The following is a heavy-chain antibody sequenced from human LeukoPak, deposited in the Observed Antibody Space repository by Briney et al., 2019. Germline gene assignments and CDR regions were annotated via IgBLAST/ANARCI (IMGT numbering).Heavy chain of an antibody. Sequence: PSETLSLTCTVSGGSIRNYYCSWIRQPPGKGLEWVGYIYYSGSTSYNPSLKSRVTISIDASKNQFSLKLSSVTAADTAVYYCARNFTGPGTYTPYFGMDVWGQGTTVTVSS. CDR1: GGSIRNYY. V-gene: IGHV4-59*08. D-gene: IGHD3-16*01. J-gene: IGHJ6*02. CDR2: IYYSGST. CDR3: ARNFTGPGTYTPYFGMDV.